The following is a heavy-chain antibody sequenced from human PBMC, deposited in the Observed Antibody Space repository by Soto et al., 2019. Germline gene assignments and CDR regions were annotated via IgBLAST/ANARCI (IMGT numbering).Heavy chain of an antibody. D-gene: IGHD3-22*01. V-gene: IGHV3-7*01. Sequence: GGSLRLSCAASEFTFSKYWMTWVRQPPGKGLEWVANIKQDGSEKNYVDSVKGRFTISGDNAKNSVYLQMNSLRAEDTAMYYCAIDNWFYDDRGYYFPKFDSWGQGTLVTVSS. CDR2: IKQDGSEK. CDR1: EFTFSKYW. CDR3: AIDNWFYDDRGYYFPKFDS. J-gene: IGHJ4*02.